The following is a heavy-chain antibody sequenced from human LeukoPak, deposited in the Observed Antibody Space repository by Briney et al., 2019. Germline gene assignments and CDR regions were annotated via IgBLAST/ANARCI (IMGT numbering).Heavy chain of an antibody. CDR2: INWNGGSR. CDR3: ARDRCSSTSCYNTPNWFDP. Sequence: GGSLRLSCAASGFKFDDYGMSWVHQVPGKGLEWVSGINWNGGSRGYADSVKGRFTISRDNAKNSVYLQMNSLRSEDTAFYHCARDRCSSTSCYNTPNWFDPWGQGTLVTVSS. V-gene: IGHV3-20*01. CDR1: GFKFDDYG. J-gene: IGHJ5*02. D-gene: IGHD2-2*02.